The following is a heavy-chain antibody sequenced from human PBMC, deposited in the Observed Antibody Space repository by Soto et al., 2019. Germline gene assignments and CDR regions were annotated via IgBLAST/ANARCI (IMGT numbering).Heavy chain of an antibody. CDR2: IRGSTDST. CDR1: GFTFSSSP. V-gene: IGHV3-23*01. CDR3: AKKGGYGDFGIYFDY. D-gene: IGHD4-17*01. J-gene: IGHJ4*02. Sequence: EVQLLESGGGLVQPGGSLRLSCTASGFTFSSSPMTWVRQAPGKGLEWVSTIRGSTDSTYYADSVKGRLTISRDNSKNTLYLQMNSLRAEDTAVYYCAKKGGYGDFGIYFDYWGQGTLVPVSS.